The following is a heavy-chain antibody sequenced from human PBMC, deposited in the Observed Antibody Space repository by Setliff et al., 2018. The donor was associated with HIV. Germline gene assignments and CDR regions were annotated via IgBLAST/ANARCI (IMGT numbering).Heavy chain of an antibody. CDR1: GGSISSYY. CDR2: IYYSGST. V-gene: IGHV4-59*01. D-gene: IGHD6-13*01. J-gene: IGHJ6*02. CDR3: ARDSVAAAVTGGMDV. Sequence: KPSETLSLTCTVSGGSISSYYWSWIRQPPGKGLEWIGYIYYSGSTNYNPSLKSRVTISVDTSKNQFSLKLSSVTAADTAVYYCARDSVAAAVTGGMDVWGQGTTVTV.